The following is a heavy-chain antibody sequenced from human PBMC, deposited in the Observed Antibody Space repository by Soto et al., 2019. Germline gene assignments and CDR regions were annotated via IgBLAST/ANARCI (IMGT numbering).Heavy chain of an antibody. J-gene: IGHJ6*03. CDR1: GGSFSGYY. V-gene: IGHV4-34*01. CDR2: INHSGST. D-gene: IGHD3-3*01. CDR3: ARGPGSITIFGVVTHPYYYYMDV. Sequence: SETLSLTCAVYGGSFSGYYWSWIRQPPGKGLEWIGEINHSGSTNYNPSLKSRVTISVDTSKNQFSLKLSSVTAADTAVYYCARGPGSITIFGVVTHPYYYYMDVWGKGTTVTVSS.